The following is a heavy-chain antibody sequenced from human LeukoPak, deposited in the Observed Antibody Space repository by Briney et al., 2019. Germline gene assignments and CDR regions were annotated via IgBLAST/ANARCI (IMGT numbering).Heavy chain of an antibody. J-gene: IGHJ5*02. CDR3: ARDPPSGWFDL. V-gene: IGHV3-21*01. CDR2: ISSSSSYI. CDR1: GFTFSSYS. D-gene: IGHD6-19*01. Sequence: GGSLRLSCAASGFTFSSYSMNWVRQAPGKGLEWVSSISSSSSYIYYADSVKGRFTISRDNAKNSLYLQMNSLRAEDTAVYYCARDPPSGWFDLWGQGTLVTVSS.